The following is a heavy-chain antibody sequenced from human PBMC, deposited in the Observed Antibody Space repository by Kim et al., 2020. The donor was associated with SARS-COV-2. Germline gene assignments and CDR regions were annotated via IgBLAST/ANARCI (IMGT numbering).Heavy chain of an antibody. CDR1: GFTVSSSY. CDR2: LYPAKNA. J-gene: IGHJ4*02. CDR3: VRDKSLGTSYSFDS. D-gene: IGHD1-1*01. Sequence: GGSLRLSCAVSGFTVSSSYMAWVRQAPGAGLEWVSVLYPAKNAHYADSVKDRFTISRDDSEDTVHLQMVNLRADDTAVYFCVRDKSLGTSYSFDSWGQGTLVTVSS. V-gene: IGHV3-66*01.